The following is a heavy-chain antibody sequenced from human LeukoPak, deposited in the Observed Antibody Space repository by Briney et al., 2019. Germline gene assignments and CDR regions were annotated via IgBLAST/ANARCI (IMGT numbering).Heavy chain of an antibody. CDR1: GFIFSTYW. CDR3: ARRGTSSSWAHFDY. D-gene: IGHD6-13*01. Sequence: GGSLRLSCAASGFIFSTYWLTWVRQAPGKGLEWVANINQDGSEIYYVDSVQGRFTISRDNVKNSLYLQMNSLGADHTAVYYCARRGTSSSWAHFDYWGQGTLVTVSS. V-gene: IGHV3-7*05. CDR2: INQDGSEI. J-gene: IGHJ4*02.